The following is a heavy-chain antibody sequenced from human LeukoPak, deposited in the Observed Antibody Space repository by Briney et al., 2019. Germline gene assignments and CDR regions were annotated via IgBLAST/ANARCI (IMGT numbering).Heavy chain of an antibody. CDR3: AKPAISSRGWYYDY. CDR2: ISGSGGST. Sequence: GGSLRLSCAASGFTFSSYGMSWVRQAPGKGLEWVSSISGSGGSTYYADSVKGRFTISRDNSKNTLYLQMSSLRAEDTAVYYCAKPAISSRGWYYDYWGQGTLVTVSS. J-gene: IGHJ4*02. D-gene: IGHD6-19*01. CDR1: GFTFSSYG. V-gene: IGHV3-23*01.